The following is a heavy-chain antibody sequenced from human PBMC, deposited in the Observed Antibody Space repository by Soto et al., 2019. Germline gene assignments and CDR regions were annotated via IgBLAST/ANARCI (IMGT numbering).Heavy chain of an antibody. J-gene: IGHJ4*02. V-gene: IGHV4-4*02. Sequence: QVQLQESGPGLVELSRTLSLTCAVSGASISSANFWGWVRQPPGKGLEWIGDISHSGSTNYNPSLKSLVTISLDKSKNQLSLKVNSVTAADTAVYYCVRSPGWYRVDYWGQGILVTVSS. CDR1: GASISSANF. CDR2: ISHSGST. CDR3: VRSPGWYRVDY. D-gene: IGHD6-19*01.